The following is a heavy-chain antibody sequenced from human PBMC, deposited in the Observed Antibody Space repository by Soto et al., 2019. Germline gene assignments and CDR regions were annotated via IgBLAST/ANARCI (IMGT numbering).Heavy chain of an antibody. Sequence: TGGSLRLSCAASGFTFSSYAMSWVRQAPGKGLEWVSAISGSGGSTYYADSVKGRFTISRDNSKNTLYLQMNSLRAEDTAVYYCAKRPATYYYGSGSYWGGDYWGQGTLVTVSS. V-gene: IGHV3-23*01. CDR3: AKRPATYYYGSGSYWGGDY. D-gene: IGHD3-10*01. CDR2: ISGSGGST. CDR1: GFTFSSYA. J-gene: IGHJ4*02.